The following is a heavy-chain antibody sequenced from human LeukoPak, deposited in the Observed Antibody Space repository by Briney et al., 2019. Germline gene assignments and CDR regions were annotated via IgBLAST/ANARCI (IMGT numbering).Heavy chain of an antibody. D-gene: IGHD3-9*01. J-gene: IGHJ4*02. V-gene: IGHV1-2*04. CDR3: ARAIRGYDILTGYSYYFDY. CDR2: INPNTGGA. CDR1: GYMFADYF. Sequence: ASVKVSCKASGYMFADYFIHWVRQAPGQGLEWMGRINPNTGGAEYAPKFQGWVTMTRGTSISTAYVEVNRLISDDTAVYYCARAIRGYDILTGYSYYFDYWGQGTLVTVSS.